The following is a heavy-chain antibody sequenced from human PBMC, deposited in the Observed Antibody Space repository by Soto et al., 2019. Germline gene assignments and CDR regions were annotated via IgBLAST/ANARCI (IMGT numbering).Heavy chain of an antibody. Sequence: QVQLQESGPGLLRPSETLSLSCTVSGVSIRDYYWSWIRQPPGKGLEWIGHIYYTGRANYNSSLKSRVTMSLDNSKNQFSLKLTSVTAADTAVYLCARDTQWGGGDWYEDWFDSWGQGTLVTISS. J-gene: IGHJ5*01. CDR1: GVSIRDYY. CDR3: ARDTQWGGGDWYEDWFDS. CDR2: IYYTGRA. V-gene: IGHV4-59*13. D-gene: IGHD2-21*02.